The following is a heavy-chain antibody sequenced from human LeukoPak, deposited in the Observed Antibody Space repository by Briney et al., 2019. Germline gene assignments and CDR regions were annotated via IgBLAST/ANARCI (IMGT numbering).Heavy chain of an antibody. CDR3: AGPKAPGYYCSGRFWYFDL. CDR2: IYYSGST. Sequence: SETLSLTCTVSGGSISSYYWSWIRQPPGKGLEWIGYIYYSGSTNYNPSLKSRVTISVDTSKNQFSLKLSSVTAADTAVYYCAGPKAPGYYCSGRFWYFDLLGRCTL. V-gene: IGHV4-59*08. D-gene: IGHD3-10*01. J-gene: IGHJ2*01. CDR1: GGSISSYY.